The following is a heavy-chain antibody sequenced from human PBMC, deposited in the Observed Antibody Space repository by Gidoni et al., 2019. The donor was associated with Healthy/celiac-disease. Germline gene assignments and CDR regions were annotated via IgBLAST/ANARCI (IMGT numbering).Heavy chain of an antibody. Sequence: EVQLVESGGGLVQPGGSLRLSCAASGFTFSSYWMSWVRQAPGKGLEWVANIKQDGSEKYYVDSVKGRFTISRDNAKNSLYLQMNSLRAEDTAVYYCARGELRFLEWLFASEGSMDVWGQGTTVTVSS. CDR2: IKQDGSEK. CDR3: ARGELRFLEWLFASEGSMDV. V-gene: IGHV3-7*01. J-gene: IGHJ6*02. D-gene: IGHD3-3*01. CDR1: GFTFSSYW.